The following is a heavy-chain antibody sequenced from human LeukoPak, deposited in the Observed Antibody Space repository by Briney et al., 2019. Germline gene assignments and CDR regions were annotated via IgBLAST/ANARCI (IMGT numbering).Heavy chain of an antibody. V-gene: IGHV4-59*01. Sequence: PSETLSLTCTVSGGSISSYYWSWIRQPPGKGLEWIGYIYYSGSTNYNPSLKSRVTISVDTSKNQFSLKLSSVTAADTAVYYCARVYYGSGSYPPPFDYWGQGTLVTVSS. J-gene: IGHJ4*02. CDR2: IYYSGST. CDR3: ARVYYGSGSYPPPFDY. D-gene: IGHD3-10*01. CDR1: GGSISSYY.